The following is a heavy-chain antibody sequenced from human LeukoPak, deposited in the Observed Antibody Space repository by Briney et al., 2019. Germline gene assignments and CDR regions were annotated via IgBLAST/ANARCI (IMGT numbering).Heavy chain of an antibody. J-gene: IGHJ4*02. Sequence: SETLSLTCSVSGGSISSNKYYWGWIRQPPGKGLEWIGSIYYSGSTYYNPSLKSRVTISVDTSKNQFSLKLSSVTAADTAVYYCARHYWFGSGSYEPLRYWGQGTLVTVSP. V-gene: IGHV4-39*01. CDR1: GGSISSNKYY. D-gene: IGHD3-10*01. CDR3: ARHYWFGSGSYEPLRY. CDR2: IYYSGST.